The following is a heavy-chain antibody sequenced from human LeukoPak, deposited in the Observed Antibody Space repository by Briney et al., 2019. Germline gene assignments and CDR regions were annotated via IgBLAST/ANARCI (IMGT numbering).Heavy chain of an antibody. D-gene: IGHD5-12*01. V-gene: IGHV1-69*05. J-gene: IGHJ4*02. Sequence: SVKVSCKASGGTFSSYAISWVRQAPGQGLEWMGRIIPIFGTANYAQKFQGRVTITTDKSTSTAYMELSSLRSEDTAVYYCARDGGYSGYDKGFYWGQGTLVTVSS. CDR3: ARDGGYSGYDKGFY. CDR2: IIPIFGTA. CDR1: GGTFSSYA.